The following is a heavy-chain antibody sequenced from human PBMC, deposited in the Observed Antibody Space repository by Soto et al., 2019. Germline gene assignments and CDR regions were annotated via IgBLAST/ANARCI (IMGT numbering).Heavy chain of an antibody. Sequence: EVQLLESGGGLVQPGGSLRLSCAASGFTFSNYAMSWVRQAPGKGLEWVSSITGSAYTTYYADSVKGRFTISRDNSKTSLYLQVNSLRAADTAVYYCAIYVPSVGGYVYGMAVWGRGTTVTVSS. D-gene: IGHD1-1*01. CDR2: ITGSAYTT. CDR1: GFTFSNYA. CDR3: AIYVPSVGGYVYGMAV. J-gene: IGHJ6*02. V-gene: IGHV3-23*01.